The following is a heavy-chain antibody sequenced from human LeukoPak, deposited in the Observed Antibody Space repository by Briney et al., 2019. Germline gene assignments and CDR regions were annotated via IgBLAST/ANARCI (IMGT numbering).Heavy chain of an antibody. D-gene: IGHD3-22*01. J-gene: IGHJ1*01. V-gene: IGHV3-74*01. CDR1: GFTFSRYW. Sequence: GGSLRLSCEASGFTFSRYWMHWVRQAPGKGLVWVSRIKSDGKTNYADTVKGRFTISRDNAKNTVSLQMDSLRAEDTGVYYCARAPSEVGGYYPEYFRHWGQGTLVTASS. CDR3: ARAPSEVGGYYPEYFRH. CDR2: IKSDGKT.